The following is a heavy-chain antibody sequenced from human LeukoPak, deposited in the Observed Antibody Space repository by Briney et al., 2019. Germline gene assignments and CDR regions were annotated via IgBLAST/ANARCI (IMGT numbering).Heavy chain of an antibody. CDR3: ARSAYCGGDCYSWYFDL. V-gene: IGHV4-31*03. J-gene: IGHJ2*01. CDR1: GGSINSDGYY. Sequence: PSETLSLTCTVSGGSINSDGYYWTWIRQHPGKGLEWIGYISYSGSPYYNPSLKSRISISVDTSKNQFSLKLSSVTAADTAVYYCARSAYCGGDCYSWYFDLWGRGTLVTVSS. D-gene: IGHD2-21*02. CDR2: ISYSGSP.